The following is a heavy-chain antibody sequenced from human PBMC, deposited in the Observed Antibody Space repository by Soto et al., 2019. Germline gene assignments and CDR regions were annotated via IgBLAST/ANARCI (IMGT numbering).Heavy chain of an antibody. J-gene: IGHJ5*02. CDR1: GGSFSCYY. V-gene: IGHV4-34*01. D-gene: IGHD2-2*02. CDR2: INHSGST. Sequence: PSETLSLTWPVYGGSFSCYYWSWIREPPGKGLERIGEINHSGSTNYNPSLKSRVTISVDTSKNQFSLKLSSVTAADTAVYYCARGLRYCSSTSCYTNVNWFDPWGQGTLVTVSS. CDR3: ARGLRYCSSTSCYTNVNWFDP.